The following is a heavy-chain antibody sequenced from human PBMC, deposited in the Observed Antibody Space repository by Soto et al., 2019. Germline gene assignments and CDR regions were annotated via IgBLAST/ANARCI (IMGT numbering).Heavy chain of an antibody. Sequence: ASVKVSCKASGYTFTSYDINWVRQAPGRGLEWMGRMIPNSGKAGYAQKFQGRVTITADKSTSTAYMELSSLRSEDTAVYYCARVGPPIVVVPAAQYDAFDIWGQGTMVTVSS. CDR1: GYTFTSYD. V-gene: IGHV1-8*01. J-gene: IGHJ3*02. CDR3: ARVGPPIVVVPAAQYDAFDI. CDR2: MIPNSGKA. D-gene: IGHD2-2*01.